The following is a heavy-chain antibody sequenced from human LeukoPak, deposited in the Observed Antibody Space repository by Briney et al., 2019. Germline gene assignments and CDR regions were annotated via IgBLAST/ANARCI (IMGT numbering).Heavy chain of an antibody. J-gene: IGHJ4*02. Sequence: SETLSLTCTVSGVSISSYYWSWIRQPPGKGLEWIANIHNSGNTNYNPSLRSRVTISLDTSKNQFSLKLSSVTAPGTAVYYCGKHAYTSSWYYDFHYWGQGSLVTVPS. CDR3: GKHAYTSSWYYDFHY. D-gene: IGHD6-13*01. V-gene: IGHV4-59*08. CDR2: IHNSGNT. CDR1: GVSISSYY.